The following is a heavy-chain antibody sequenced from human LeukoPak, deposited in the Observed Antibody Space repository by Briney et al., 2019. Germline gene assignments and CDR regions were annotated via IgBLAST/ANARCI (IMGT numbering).Heavy chain of an antibody. CDR3: ARVRDCSGGSCYADY. D-gene: IGHD2-15*01. J-gene: IGHJ4*02. CDR2: IYPGDSDT. CDR1: GYSFTSYW. V-gene: IGHV5-51*01. Sequence: GESLKISCKGSGYSFTSYWIGWVRQMPGKGLEWMGIIYPGDSDTRYSPSFQGQVTISADKSISTAYLQWSSLKASDTAMYYCARVRDCSGGSCYADYWGQGTLVTVSS.